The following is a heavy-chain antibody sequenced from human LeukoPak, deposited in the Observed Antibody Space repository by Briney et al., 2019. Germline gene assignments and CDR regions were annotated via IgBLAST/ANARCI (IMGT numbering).Heavy chain of an antibody. Sequence: SQTLSLTCTVSGGSISSGGYYWTWIRQHPGKGLEWIGYIYYSGTTYYNPSVKTRVTISVDTSKTQFSLKLSSVTAADTAVYYCSRDRGGSYSKGRFDYWGQGTLVTVSS. V-gene: IGHV4-31*03. J-gene: IGHJ4*02. CDR1: GGSISSGGYY. CDR3: SRDRGGSYSKGRFDY. CDR2: IYYSGTT. D-gene: IGHD4-11*01.